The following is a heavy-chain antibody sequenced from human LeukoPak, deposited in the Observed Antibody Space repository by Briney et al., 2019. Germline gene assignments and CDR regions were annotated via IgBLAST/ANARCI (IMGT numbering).Heavy chain of an antibody. CDR2: ISGSGGST. J-gene: IGHJ4*02. CDR3: AHQKGYSYYFDY. CDR1: GFTFSSYD. D-gene: IGHD3-22*01. Sequence: GGSLRLSCAASGFTFSSYDMSWVRQAPGKGLEWVSAISGSGGSTYYADSVKGRFAISRDNSKNTLYLQMNSLRAEDTAVYYCAHQKGYSYYFDYWGQGTLVTVSS. V-gene: IGHV3-23*01.